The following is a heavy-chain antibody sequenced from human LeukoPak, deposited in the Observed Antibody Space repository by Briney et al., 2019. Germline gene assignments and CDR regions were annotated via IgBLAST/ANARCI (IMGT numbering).Heavy chain of an antibody. J-gene: IGHJ4*02. D-gene: IGHD6-19*01. V-gene: IGHV3-11*05. CDR3: ARGESFSSGWPYYFDF. CDR1: GVAFSDDY. Sequence: PGGSLRLSCAASGVAFSDDYMNWIRQAPGKGLEWVSYISGSGSYTNYADSVKGRFTISRDNAKNSLYLQMNSLRAEDTAVYYCARGESFSSGWPYYFDFWGQGALVTVSS. CDR2: ISGSGSYT.